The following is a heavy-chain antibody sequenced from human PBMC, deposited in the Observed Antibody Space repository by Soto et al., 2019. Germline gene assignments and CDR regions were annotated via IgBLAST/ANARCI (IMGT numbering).Heavy chain of an antibody. CDR2: INAYNGNT. CDR3: ARDPVAGTYFDY. CDR1: GYTFTSYG. Sequence: QVQLVQSGAEVKKPGASVKVSCKASGYTFTSYGISWVRQAPGQGLEWMGWINAYNGNTNYAQKLQGRVTMTTDTXXXXXXXXXXXXXXXXTXXXXXARDPVAGTYFDYWGQGALVTVSS. J-gene: IGHJ4*02. V-gene: IGHV1-18*01. D-gene: IGHD6-19*01.